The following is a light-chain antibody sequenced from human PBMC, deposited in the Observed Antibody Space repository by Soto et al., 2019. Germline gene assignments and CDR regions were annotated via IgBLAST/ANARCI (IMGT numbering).Light chain of an antibody. J-gene: IGKJ2*01. CDR1: QSVSSTY. Sequence: EIVLTQSPGTLSLSPGERATLSCRASQSVSSTYLAWYQQKPGQAPRLLIYDASSRATGIPDRFSGSGSGTDFTLTISSLQSEDFAVYYCQQYDSWPPSYTFGQGTKLEIK. CDR3: QQYDSWPPSYT. CDR2: DAS. V-gene: IGKV3-20*01.